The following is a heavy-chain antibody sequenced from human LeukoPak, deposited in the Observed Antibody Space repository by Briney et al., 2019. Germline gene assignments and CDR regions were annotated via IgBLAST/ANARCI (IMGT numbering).Heavy chain of an antibody. J-gene: IGHJ6*02. CDR2: ISGNSRFR. CDR1: GFTFSDYY. CDR3: ARDLNTGMDV. Sequence: GGSLSLSCAASGFTFSDYYINWIRQAPGKGLEWLSYISGNSRFREYADSVKGRFTISRDNARNLLFLQMDSLRAEDTAVYYCARDLNTGMDVWGRGTTVTVSS. V-gene: IGHV3-11*05.